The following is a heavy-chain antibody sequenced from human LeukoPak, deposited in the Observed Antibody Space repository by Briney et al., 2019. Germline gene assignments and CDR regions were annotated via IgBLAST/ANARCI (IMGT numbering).Heavy chain of an antibody. CDR3: ARADRNSGSYYFDY. CDR2: INPNSGGT. J-gene: IGHJ4*02. D-gene: IGHD1-26*01. CDR1: GYTFTGYY. Sequence: ASVRVSCKASGYTFTGYYMHWVRQAPGQGLEWMGWINPNSGGTNYAQKFQGWVTMTRDTSISTAYMELSRLRSEDTAVYYCARADRNSGSYYFDYWGQGTLVTVSS. V-gene: IGHV1-2*04.